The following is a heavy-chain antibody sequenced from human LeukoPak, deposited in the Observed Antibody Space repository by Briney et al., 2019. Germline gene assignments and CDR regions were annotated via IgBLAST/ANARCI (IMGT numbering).Heavy chain of an antibody. CDR2: ISAYKGNT. CDR1: GYTFTRYG. J-gene: IGHJ6*02. Sequence: ASVKVSCKASGYTFTRYGIRWVRQAAGQGLEGMGWISAYKGNTNYAQKLQGRDSMTTDTSTSTAYMELRSLRSDDTAVYYCAREILYDSSGYYHYGMDVWGQGTTVTVSS. CDR3: AREILYDSSGYYHYGMDV. D-gene: IGHD3-22*01. V-gene: IGHV1-18*01.